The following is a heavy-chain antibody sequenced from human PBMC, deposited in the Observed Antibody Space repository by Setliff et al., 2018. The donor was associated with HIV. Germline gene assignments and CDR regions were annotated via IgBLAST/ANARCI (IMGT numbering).Heavy chain of an antibody. CDR1: GGSFSDYY. D-gene: IGHD6-13*01. Sequence: SETLSLTCALYGGSFSDYYWSWIRQPPGMGLEWIGEVNRGRRTNYNSSLKSRVTISVDTSKNQFSLELSSVTAADTAVYYCARGAIAAAGTDYWGQGTLVTVSS. CDR2: VNRGRRT. V-gene: IGHV4-34*01. CDR3: ARGAIAAAGTDY. J-gene: IGHJ4*02.